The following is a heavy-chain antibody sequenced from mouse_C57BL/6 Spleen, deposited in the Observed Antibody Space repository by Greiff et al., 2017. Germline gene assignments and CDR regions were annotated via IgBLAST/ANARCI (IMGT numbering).Heavy chain of an antibody. Sequence: VQLQQSGAELVMPGASVKLSCKASGYTFTSYWMHWVKQRPGQGLEWIGEIDPSDSYTNYNQKFKGKSTLTVDKSSSTAYMQLSSLTSEDSAVYYCARSVDFYYAMDYWGQGTSVTVSS. J-gene: IGHJ4*01. CDR1: GYTFTSYW. CDR3: ARSVDFYYAMDY. V-gene: IGHV1-69*01. CDR2: IDPSDSYT.